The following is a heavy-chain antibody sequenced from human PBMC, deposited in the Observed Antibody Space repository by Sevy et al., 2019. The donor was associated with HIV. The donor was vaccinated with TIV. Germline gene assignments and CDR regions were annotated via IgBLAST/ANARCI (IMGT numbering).Heavy chain of an antibody. Sequence: GGSLRLSCAASGFSFSNYAMSWVHQAPAKGLEWVSTLIGGGSRTYYADSVTGRFTISRDNSRKALYLQMNSLRAEDTAVYYCAKRRVQSGLSGGGANYGWDVCGQGTTVTVSS. J-gene: IGHJ6*02. CDR1: GFSFSNYA. V-gene: IGHV3-23*01. D-gene: IGHD2-8*02. CDR2: LIGGGSRT. CDR3: AKRRVQSGLSGGGANYGWDV.